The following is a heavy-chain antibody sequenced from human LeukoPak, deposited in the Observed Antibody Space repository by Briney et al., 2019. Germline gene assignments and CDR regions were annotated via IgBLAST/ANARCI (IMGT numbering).Heavy chain of an antibody. D-gene: IGHD2-15*01. CDR3: ARDRGSNDPIDY. V-gene: IGHV3-33*01. Sequence: GGSLRLSCAASGFTSSSYGMHWVRQAPGKGLEWVAVIWHDGRNKYYADSVKGRFTISRDNSKNTLYLQMSSLRAEDTAVYYCARDRGSNDPIDYWGQGTLVTVSS. CDR2: IWHDGRNK. CDR1: GFTSSSYG. J-gene: IGHJ4*02.